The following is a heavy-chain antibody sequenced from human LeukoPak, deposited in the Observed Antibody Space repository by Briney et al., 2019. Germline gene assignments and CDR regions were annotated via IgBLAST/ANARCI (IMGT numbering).Heavy chain of an antibody. J-gene: IGHJ4*02. Sequence: GGSLRLSCAASGFTFSSYSMNWVRQAPGKGLEWVSYISSSSSTIYYADSVKGRFTISRDNAKNSLYLQMNSLGAEDTAVYYCARGIAARGGDFDYWGQGTLVTVSS. CDR3: ARGIAARGGDFDY. CDR2: ISSSSSTI. V-gene: IGHV3-48*04. CDR1: GFTFSSYS. D-gene: IGHD6-6*01.